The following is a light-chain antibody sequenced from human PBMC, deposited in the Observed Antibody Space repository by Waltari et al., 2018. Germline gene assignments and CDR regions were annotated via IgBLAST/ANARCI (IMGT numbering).Light chain of an antibody. Sequence: DIQMTHSPSSLSASLGGRVTITCQASQDISNYLNWYQKKPGKAPKLLIYDSSNLETGVPSRFSGSGSGTDFTFTISSLQPEDIATYYCQQYDNLPLTFGGGTKVEIK. CDR3: QQYDNLPLT. CDR2: DSS. J-gene: IGKJ4*01. CDR1: QDISNY. V-gene: IGKV1-33*01.